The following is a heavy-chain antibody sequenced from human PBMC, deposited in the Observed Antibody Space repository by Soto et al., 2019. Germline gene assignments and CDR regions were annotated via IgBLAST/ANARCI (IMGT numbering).Heavy chain of an antibody. Sequence: QVHLEESGPGLVKPSGTLSLTCAVSSGSISSSDWWTWVRQPPGQGLEWIGEINHRGTTNYNPSLKRRAIITVDKSQNQFSLRLTSVTAADTAVYYCARENRGTIHPYDYYMDVWGKGATVTVSS. CDR2: INHRGTT. D-gene: IGHD1-7*01. CDR3: ARENRGTIHPYDYYMDV. CDR1: SGSISSSDW. V-gene: IGHV4-4*02. J-gene: IGHJ6*03.